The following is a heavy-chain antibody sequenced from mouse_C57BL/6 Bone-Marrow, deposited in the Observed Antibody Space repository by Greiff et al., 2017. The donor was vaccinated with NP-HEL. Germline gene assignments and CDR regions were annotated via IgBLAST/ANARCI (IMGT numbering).Heavy chain of an antibody. CDR3: AKEITTAYYYAMDY. CDR1: GYTFTSYG. Sequence: QVQLQQSGAELARPGASVKLSCKASGYTFTSYGISWVKQRTGQGLEWIGEIYPRSGNTYYNEKVKGKATLTADKSSSTAYMELRSLTSEDSAVYFCAKEITTAYYYAMDYWGQGTSVTVSS. CDR2: IYPRSGNT. D-gene: IGHD2-4*01. J-gene: IGHJ4*01. V-gene: IGHV1-81*01.